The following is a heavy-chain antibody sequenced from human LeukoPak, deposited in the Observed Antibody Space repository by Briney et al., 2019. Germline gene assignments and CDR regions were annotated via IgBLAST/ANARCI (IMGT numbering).Heavy chain of an antibody. Sequence: GGSLRLSCAASGFTLSSYWMIWVRQAPGKGLEWVSAISGSGGSTYYADSVKGRFTISRDNSKNTLYLQMNSLRAEDTAVYYCAKDLSTVYMDYYYGMDVWGQGTTVTVSS. CDR2: ISGSGGST. J-gene: IGHJ6*02. CDR3: AKDLSTVYMDYYYGMDV. V-gene: IGHV3-23*01. CDR1: GFTLSSYW. D-gene: IGHD5/OR15-5a*01.